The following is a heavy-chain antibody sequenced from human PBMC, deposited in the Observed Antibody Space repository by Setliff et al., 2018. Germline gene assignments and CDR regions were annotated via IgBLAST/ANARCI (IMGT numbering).Heavy chain of an antibody. J-gene: IGHJ4*02. CDR1: GYTFTSND. CDR3: AIPSSGNFYFDY. D-gene: IGHD1-26*01. CDR2: IIPIFGTA. Sequence: SVKVSCKASGYTFTSNDIHWVRPAPGQGLEWMGGIIPIFGTAKYAQKFQGRVTITADQSTRTAYMELSSLRSEDTAVYYCAIPSSGNFYFDYCGQGTLVTVSS. V-gene: IGHV1-69*13.